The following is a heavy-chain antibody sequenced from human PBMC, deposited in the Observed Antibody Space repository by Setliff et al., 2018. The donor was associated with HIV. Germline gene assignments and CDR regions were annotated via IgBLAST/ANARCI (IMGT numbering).Heavy chain of an antibody. CDR3: ARSTVGAGASFP. CDR2: IYQSGSI. J-gene: IGHJ5*02. D-gene: IGHD1-26*01. CDR1: GYSINSGFS. Sequence: SETLSLTCAASGYSINSGFSRAWIRQPPGQGPQWIGSIYQSGSIYYNPSLNSRVTISLDTSKNQFSLRLTSLTAADTAIYYCARSTVGAGASFPWGRGILVTVSS. V-gene: IGHV4-38-2*01.